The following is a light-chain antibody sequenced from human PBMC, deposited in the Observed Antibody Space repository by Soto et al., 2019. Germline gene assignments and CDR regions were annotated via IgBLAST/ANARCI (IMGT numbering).Light chain of an antibody. CDR1: SSDVGFSNY. Sequence: QSVLTQPASVSGSPGQSITISCTGTSSDVGFSNYVFWYQQHPGKAPKLIISDVSNRPSGVSNRFSGSKSGNTASLTISGLQAEDEADYYCSSYTSSSTAVCGTATKVTVL. V-gene: IGLV2-14*01. CDR2: DVS. J-gene: IGLJ1*01. CDR3: SSYTSSSTAV.